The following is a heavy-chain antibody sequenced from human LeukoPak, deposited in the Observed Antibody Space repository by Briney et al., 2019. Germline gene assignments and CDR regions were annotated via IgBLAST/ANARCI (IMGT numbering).Heavy chain of an antibody. V-gene: IGHV3-23*01. D-gene: IGHD3-22*01. CDR2: ISGSGGST. Sequence: GGSLRLSCAASGFTFSSYGMHWVRQAPGKGLEWVSAISGSGGSTYCADSVKGRFTISRDNSKNTLYLQMNSLRAEDTAVYYCAREGYDSSGDYGMDVWGQGTTVTVSS. CDR3: AREGYDSSGDYGMDV. J-gene: IGHJ6*02. CDR1: GFTFSSYG.